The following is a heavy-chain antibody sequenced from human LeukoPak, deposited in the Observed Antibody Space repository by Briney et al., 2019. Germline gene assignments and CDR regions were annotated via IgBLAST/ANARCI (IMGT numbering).Heavy chain of an antibody. CDR3: ARYCSSTSCYEHYYYGMDV. CDR2: IIPIFGTA. J-gene: IGHJ6*02. CDR1: GGTFSSYA. V-gene: IGHV1-69*01. D-gene: IGHD2-2*01. Sequence: GSSVKVSCKASGGTFSSYAISWVRQAPGQGLEWMGGIIPIFGTANYAQKFQGRVTITADESTSTAYMELSSLRSEDTAVYYCARYCSSTSCYEHYYYGMDVWGQGTTVTVSS.